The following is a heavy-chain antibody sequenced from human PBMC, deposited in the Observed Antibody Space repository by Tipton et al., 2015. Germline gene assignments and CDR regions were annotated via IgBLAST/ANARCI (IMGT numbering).Heavy chain of an antibody. V-gene: IGHV4-59*01. CDR1: SDSISKYY. CDR3: ARARGRLGGLFDS. Sequence: TLSLTCSVSSDSISKYYWSWIRQPPGKEREWIGYIQYSGSTNYNPSLKSRVTISVDTYKTQFSLNMSSVTASDTAVYYCARARGRLGGLFDSWGQGILVTVSS. CDR2: IQYSGST. J-gene: IGHJ4*02. D-gene: IGHD4-23*01.